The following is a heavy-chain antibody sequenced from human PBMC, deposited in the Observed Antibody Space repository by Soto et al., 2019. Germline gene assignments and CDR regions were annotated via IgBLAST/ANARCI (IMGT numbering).Heavy chain of an antibody. V-gene: IGHV1-69*01. CDR3: ARSGVAAAIGKPTRDDALDI. CDR2: IMPIFGTP. CDR1: GGTFSSYV. D-gene: IGHD2-2*01. Sequence: QVQLVQSGAEVKKSGSSVKVSCKASGGTFSSYVINWVRQAPGHGLEWMGGIMPIFGTPNYAQKFQGRVTISADESTSTAYMELSSLRSDDTAVFYCARSGVAAAIGKPTRDDALDIWSQGTMFIVSS. J-gene: IGHJ3*02.